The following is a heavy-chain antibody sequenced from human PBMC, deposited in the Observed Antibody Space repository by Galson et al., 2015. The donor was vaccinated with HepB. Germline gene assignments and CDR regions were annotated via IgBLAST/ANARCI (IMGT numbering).Heavy chain of an antibody. CDR2: LIPIFGTP. D-gene: IGHD3-16*01. CDR3: AKGAPKLGGLRLGESPPPYPLDF. Sequence: SVKVSCKASGGSFSMFGIHWVRQAPGQGLEWMGSLIPIFGTPMYAQKFKSRVSITADIATKTAYMEMSSLTFEDSALYFCAKGAPKLGGLRLGESPPPYPLDFWGQGTLVSVSS. J-gene: IGHJ4*02. V-gene: IGHV1-69*06. CDR1: GGSFSMFG.